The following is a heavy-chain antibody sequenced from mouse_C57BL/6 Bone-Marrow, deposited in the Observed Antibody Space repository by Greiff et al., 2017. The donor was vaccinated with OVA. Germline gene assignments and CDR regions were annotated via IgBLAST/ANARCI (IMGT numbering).Heavy chain of an antibody. V-gene: IGHV1-19*01. D-gene: IGHD2-2*01. Sequence: VKPGASVMMSCKASGYTFTDYYMNWVKQSHGKSLEWIGVINPYNGGTSYNQKFKGKATLTVDKSSSTAYMALNSLTSEDSAVYYCARYGYDGDYWGQGTSVTVSA. CDR2: INPYNGGT. CDR3: ARYGYDGDY. J-gene: IGHJ4*01. CDR1: GYTFTDYY.